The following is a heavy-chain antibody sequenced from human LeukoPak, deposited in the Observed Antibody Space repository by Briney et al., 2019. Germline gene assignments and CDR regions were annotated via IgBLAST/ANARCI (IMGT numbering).Heavy chain of an antibody. CDR1: GFSFSSSA. D-gene: IGHD6-13*01. Sequence: VASVKVSYKASGFSFSSSAVQWVRQARGQRLEWIGWIVVGSGNTHYAQNFQERVTITRDMSTSTAYMELSSLRSGDTAIYYCAADLLGAAAYYWGQGTLVTVSS. CDR3: AADLLGAAAYY. CDR2: IVVGSGNT. J-gene: IGHJ4*02. V-gene: IGHV1-58*01.